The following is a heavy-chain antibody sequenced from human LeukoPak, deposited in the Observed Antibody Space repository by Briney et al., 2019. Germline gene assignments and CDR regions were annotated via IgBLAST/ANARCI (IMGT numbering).Heavy chain of an antibody. V-gene: IGHV1-69*05. CDR3: AREEVAAAGWFDP. D-gene: IGHD6-13*01. CDR2: IIPIFGTA. J-gene: IGHJ5*02. Sequence: GASVKVSCKASGGTFSSYAISWVRQTPGQGLEWMRGIIPIFGTANYAQKFQGRVTITTDESTSTAYMELSSLRSEDTAVYYCAREEVAAAGWFDPWGQGTLVTVSS. CDR1: GGTFSSYA.